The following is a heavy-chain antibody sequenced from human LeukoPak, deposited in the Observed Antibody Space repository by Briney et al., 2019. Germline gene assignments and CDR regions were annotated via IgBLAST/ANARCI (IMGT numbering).Heavy chain of an antibody. D-gene: IGHD6-13*01. J-gene: IGHJ6*02. CDR3: ARANQLHIAAAGLYYPYGIDV. V-gene: IGHV3-13*01. CDR2: IGTAGDT. Sequence: GGSLRLSCAASGFTFSSYDVHWVRHATGKGLEWGSAIGTAGDTYYPGSVKGRFTISRENAKNSLYLHMNSLTAGDTAVYYCARANQLHIAAAGLYYPYGIDVWGQGTTVTVSS. CDR1: GFTFSSYD.